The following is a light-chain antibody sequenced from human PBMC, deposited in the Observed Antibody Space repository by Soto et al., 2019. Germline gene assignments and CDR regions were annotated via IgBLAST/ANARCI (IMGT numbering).Light chain of an antibody. V-gene: IGKV2-28*01. J-gene: IGKJ4*01. CDR2: WGA. Sequence: ESVLTQSPLSLPVTPGEPASISCRSSQSLLYSDGYKYLVWYLQRPGQSPQLLSSWGANRDSVVPVRFSGSEAGTEFKLKISRGEAEDVGGYYCMQARQTHPTFGGGTKVEIK. CDR3: MQARQTHPT. CDR1: QSLLYSDGYKY.